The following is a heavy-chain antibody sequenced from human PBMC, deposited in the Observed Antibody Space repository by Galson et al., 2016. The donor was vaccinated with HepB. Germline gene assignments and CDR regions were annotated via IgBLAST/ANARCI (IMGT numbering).Heavy chain of an antibody. J-gene: IGHJ4*02. CDR1: GYSFTNYW. CDR2: IDPGASFT. CDR3: ASLRSGSLTSDS. Sequence: QSGAAVKKPGESLRISCTGSGYSFTNYWINWVRQMPGKGLEWMGRIDPGASFTNYSPSFQGHVTISADKSISTAYLQWSSLKASDTAMYYCASLRSGSLTSDSWGQGTLVTVSS. V-gene: IGHV5-10-1*01. D-gene: IGHD1-26*01.